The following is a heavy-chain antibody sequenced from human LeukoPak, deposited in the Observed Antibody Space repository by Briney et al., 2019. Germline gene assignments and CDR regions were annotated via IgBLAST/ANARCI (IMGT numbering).Heavy chain of an antibody. J-gene: IGHJ6*02. CDR2: INPNSGGT. CDR3: ARGCWYDSDYYYYGMDV. Sequence: ASVKVSCKASGYTFTGYYMHWVRQAPGQGLEWMGRINPNSGGTNYAQKFQGRVTMTRDTSISTAYMELSRLRSDDTAVYCCARGCWYDSDYYYYGMDVWGQGTTVTVSS. CDR1: GYTFTGYY. V-gene: IGHV1-2*06. D-gene: IGHD6-13*01.